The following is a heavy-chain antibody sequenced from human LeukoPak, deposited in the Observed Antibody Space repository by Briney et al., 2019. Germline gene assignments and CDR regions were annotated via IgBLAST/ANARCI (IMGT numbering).Heavy chain of an antibody. CDR1: GFTFNMDG. CDR2: ISNDGSTK. Sequence: PGRCLRLSCAASGFTFNMDGMHWVRQAPGKGLEWVAGISNDGSTKDYADSVQGRFTISRDSSKKSMFLQMNSLRAEDTAVYYCAKAADCTSTSCHFSGYAQRPLDSWGEGTLVTVSS. D-gene: IGHD2-2*01. CDR3: AKAADCTSTSCHFSGYAQRPLDS. V-gene: IGHV3-30*18. J-gene: IGHJ4*02.